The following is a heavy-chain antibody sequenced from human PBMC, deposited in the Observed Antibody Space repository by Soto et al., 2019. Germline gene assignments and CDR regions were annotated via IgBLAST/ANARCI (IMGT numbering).Heavy chain of an antibody. Sequence: ASVKVSCKASGYTFIVYFLHWFRQAPGQGPEWVGWINPKNGDTKYAQNFQGRVTMTRDTSIDTVYMELSRLQSDDTTVYYCARGPNHCAIDYWGQGSLVTVS. CDR3: ARGPNHCAIDY. CDR1: GYTFIVYF. V-gene: IGHV1-2*02. CDR2: INPKNGDT. D-gene: IGHD2-21*01. J-gene: IGHJ4*02.